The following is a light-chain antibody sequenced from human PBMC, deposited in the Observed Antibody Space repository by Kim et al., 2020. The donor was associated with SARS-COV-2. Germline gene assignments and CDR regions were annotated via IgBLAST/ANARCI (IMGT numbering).Light chain of an antibody. J-gene: IGLJ1*01. CDR2: GKY. CDR1: SLRDVY. CDR3: NSRDSSGYHFV. Sequence: SSELTQDPAVSVALGQTIRITCQGDSLRDVYASWYQQKPGQAPLLVIYGKYNRPSGIPDRFSGFSSGDTASLTITGAQAEDEADYYCNSRDSSGYHFVFGTGTKVTVL. V-gene: IGLV3-19*01.